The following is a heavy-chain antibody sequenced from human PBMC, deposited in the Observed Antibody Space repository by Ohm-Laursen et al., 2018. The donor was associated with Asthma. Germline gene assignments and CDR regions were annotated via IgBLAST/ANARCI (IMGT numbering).Heavy chain of an antibody. Sequence: RSLRLSYTASGFTFSSYGMHWVRQAPGKGLEWVAVIWYDGSNKYYADSVKGRFTISRDNSKNTLYLQMNSLRAEDTAVYYCARGDCSGGSCYSNPFGAFDIWGQRTMVTVSS. CDR3: ARGDCSGGSCYSNPFGAFDI. V-gene: IGHV3-33*01. CDR2: IWYDGSNK. D-gene: IGHD2-15*01. CDR1: GFTFSSYG. J-gene: IGHJ3*02.